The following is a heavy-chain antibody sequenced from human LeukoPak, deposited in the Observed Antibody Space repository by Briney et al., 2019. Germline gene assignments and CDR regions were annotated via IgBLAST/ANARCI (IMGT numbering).Heavy chain of an antibody. CDR3: AEGPFGITFAGVPLPDV. J-gene: IGHJ6*04. Sequence: SGTLPHTRAVSGGSLSIINWRGWVRHPPGTGLEWIGEIHHSGSTNHIPPLKSRVIISVDKSNNQFSLKLSSVAAADTAFYYCAEGPFGITFAGVPLPDVWGKGTTVTVSS. CDR1: GGSLSIINW. V-gene: IGHV4-4*02. CDR2: IHHSGST. D-gene: IGHD3-16*01.